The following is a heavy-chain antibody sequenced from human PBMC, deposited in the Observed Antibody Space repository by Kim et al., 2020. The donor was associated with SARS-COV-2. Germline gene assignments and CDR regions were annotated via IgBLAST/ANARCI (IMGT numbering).Heavy chain of an antibody. D-gene: IGHD2-15*01. V-gene: IGHV3-7*05. Sequence: GGSLRLSCAASGFTFSSYWMSWVRQPPGKGLEWVANIKQDGREKNYVDSVKGRFTIARDNAKNSLYLKMNSLRAEDTAVYYCARGAVAAPFYYYYYGMDVWGQGTTVTVSS. CDR3: ARGAVAAPFYYYYYGMDV. CDR2: IKQDGREK. CDR1: GFTFSSYW. J-gene: IGHJ6*02.